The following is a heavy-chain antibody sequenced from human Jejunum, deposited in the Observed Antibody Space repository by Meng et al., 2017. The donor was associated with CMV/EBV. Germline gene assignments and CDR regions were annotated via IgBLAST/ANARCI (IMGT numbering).Heavy chain of an antibody. D-gene: IGHD2-21*02. V-gene: IGHV3-21*01. Sequence: FAASRFPFRPYPMHWVRQAPGKGLEWVSSFTSSSTYIYYADSAKGRFTLSRDNAKNSLYLKMNSLRADDTAVYYCARDYRRGDGSGWGQGTLVTVSS. CDR1: RFPFRPYP. J-gene: IGHJ4*02. CDR2: FTSSSTYI. CDR3: ARDYRRGDGSG.